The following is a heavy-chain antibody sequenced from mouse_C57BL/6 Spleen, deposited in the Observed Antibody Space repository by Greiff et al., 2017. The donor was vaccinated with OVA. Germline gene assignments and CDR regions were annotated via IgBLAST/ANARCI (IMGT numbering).Heavy chain of an antibody. Sequence: EVKLMESGGGLVKPGGSLKLSCAASGFTFSSYAMSWVRQTPEKRLEWVATISDGGSYTYYPDNVKGRFTISRDNAKNNLYLQMSHLKSEDTAMYYCARDGYYDWGQGTTLTVSS. CDR2: ISDGGSYT. V-gene: IGHV5-4*01. CDR3: ARDGYYD. D-gene: IGHD2-3*01. CDR1: GFTFSSYA. J-gene: IGHJ2*01.